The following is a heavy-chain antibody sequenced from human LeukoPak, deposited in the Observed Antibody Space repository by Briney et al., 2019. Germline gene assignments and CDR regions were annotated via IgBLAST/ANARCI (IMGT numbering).Heavy chain of an antibody. D-gene: IGHD3-3*01. CDR3: ARDPNYDFWSGYRYYYYYGMDV. J-gene: IGHJ6*02. V-gene: IGHV3-30-3*01. Sequence: GGSLRLSCAASGFTFSSYAMHWVRQAPGKGLEWVAVISYDGSNKYYADSVKGRFTISRDNFKNTLYLQMNSLRAEDTAVYYCARDPNYDFWSGYRYYYYYGMDVWGQGTTVTVSS. CDR2: ISYDGSNK. CDR1: GFTFSSYA.